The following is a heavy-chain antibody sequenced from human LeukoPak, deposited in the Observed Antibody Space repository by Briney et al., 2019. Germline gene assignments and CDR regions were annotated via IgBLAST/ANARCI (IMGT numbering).Heavy chain of an antibody. CDR1: GFTFNNYA. D-gene: IGHD2-21*01. V-gene: IGHV3-23*01. Sequence: GGSLRLSCAASGFTFNNYAMSWVRQTPGKGLEWVAATSSSDAGTYHADSVRGRFTISRDNSKNTLYLQMNSLRAEDAAVYFCAKAPVTSCRGAYCYPFDSWGQGTLVTVSS. J-gene: IGHJ4*02. CDR3: AKAPVTSCRGAYCYPFDS. CDR2: TSSSDAGT.